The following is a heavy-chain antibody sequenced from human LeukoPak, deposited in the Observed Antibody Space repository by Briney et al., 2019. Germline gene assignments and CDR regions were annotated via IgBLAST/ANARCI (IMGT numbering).Heavy chain of an antibody. CDR1: GYTFTSYY. CDR2: INPTGGST. V-gene: IGHV1-46*01. CDR3: ARGYCSGGSYYSGNWFDP. J-gene: IGHJ5*02. Sequence: ASVKVSCKASGYTFTSYYMHWVRQAPGQGLEWMGLINPTGGSTGYAQKFQGRVTMTRNTSISTAYMELSSLRSEDTAVYYCARGYCSGGSYYSGNWFDPWGQGTLVTVSS. D-gene: IGHD2-15*01.